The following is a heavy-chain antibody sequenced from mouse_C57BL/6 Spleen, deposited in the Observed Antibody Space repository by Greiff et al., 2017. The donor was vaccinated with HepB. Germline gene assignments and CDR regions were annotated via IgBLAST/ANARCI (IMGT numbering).Heavy chain of an antibody. V-gene: IGHV5-17*01. CDR3: ARPIYYDYDGGFAY. D-gene: IGHD2-4*01. CDR2: ISSGSSTI. J-gene: IGHJ3*01. CDR1: GFTFSDYG. Sequence: VQLQQSGGGLVKPGGSLKLSCAASGFTFSDYGMHWVRQAPEKGLEWVAYISSGSSTIYYADTVKGRFTISRDNAKNTLFLQMTSLRSEDTAMYYCARPIYYDYDGGFAYWGQGTLVTVSA.